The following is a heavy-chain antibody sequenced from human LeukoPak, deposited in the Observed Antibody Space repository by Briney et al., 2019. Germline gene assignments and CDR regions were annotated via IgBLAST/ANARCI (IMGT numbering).Heavy chain of an antibody. Sequence: SVKVSCKASGGTFSSYAISWVRQAPGQGLEWMGRTIPIFGTANYAQKFQGRVTITTDESTSTAYMELSSLRSEDTAVYYCARGPFQQWLVHYWGQGTLVTVSS. J-gene: IGHJ4*02. CDR1: GGTFSSYA. CDR2: TIPIFGTA. V-gene: IGHV1-69*05. CDR3: ARGPFQQWLVHY. D-gene: IGHD6-19*01.